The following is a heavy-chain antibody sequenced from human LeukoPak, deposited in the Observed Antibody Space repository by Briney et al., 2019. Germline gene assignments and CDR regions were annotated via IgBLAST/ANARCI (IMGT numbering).Heavy chain of an antibody. CDR1: GFTFSSYA. J-gene: IGHJ3*02. V-gene: IGHV3-23*01. CDR2: ISGSGGST. CDR3: AKVCGGDCFDAFDI. D-gene: IGHD2-21*02. Sequence: PGGSLRLSCAASGFTFSSYAMSWARQAPGKGREWASAISGSGGSTYYADSVKGRFTISRDNSKNTLYLQMNSLRAEDTAVYYCAKVCGGDCFDAFDIWGQGTMVTVSS.